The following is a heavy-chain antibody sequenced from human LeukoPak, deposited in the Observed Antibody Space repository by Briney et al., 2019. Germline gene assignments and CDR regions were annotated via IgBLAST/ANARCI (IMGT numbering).Heavy chain of an antibody. CDR3: ARDDCSTTPCYAY. D-gene: IGHD2-2*01. J-gene: IGHJ4*02. V-gene: IGHV1-69*01. CDR1: GGTFSSYA. CDR2: IIPIFGTA. Sequence: ASVKVSCKASGGTFSSYAISWVRQAPGQGLEWMGGIIPIFGTANYAQKFQGRVTITADESTSTAYMELSSLRSEDTAVYYCARDDCSTTPCYAYWGQGTLVTVSS.